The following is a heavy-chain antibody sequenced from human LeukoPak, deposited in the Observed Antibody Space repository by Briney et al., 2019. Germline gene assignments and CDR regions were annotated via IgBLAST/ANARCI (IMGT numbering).Heavy chain of an antibody. CDR1: GYTFSSFA. CDR3: AKDRSCTGSSCNVGS. D-gene: IGHD2-2*01. CDR2: ISGSGGST. V-gene: IGHV3-23*01. Sequence: GGSLRLSCAASGYTFSSFAMSWVRQAPGKGLEWVSAISGSGGSTYYADSVKGRFTISRDNSKNTLFLQMNSLRAEDTAVYYCAKDRSCTGSSCNVGSWGQGTMVTVSS. J-gene: IGHJ3*01.